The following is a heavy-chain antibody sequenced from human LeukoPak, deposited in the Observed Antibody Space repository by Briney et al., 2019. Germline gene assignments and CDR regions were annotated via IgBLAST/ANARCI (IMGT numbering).Heavy chain of an antibody. D-gene: IGHD3-10*01. Sequence: GGSLRLSCAASGFTFDDYGMSWVRQAPGEGLEWVSGINWNGGSTGYADSVKGRFTISRDNAKNSLYLQMNSLRAEDTALYYCARMGLWFGEFLSYFDYWGQGTLVTVSS. J-gene: IGHJ4*02. CDR3: ARMGLWFGEFLSYFDY. V-gene: IGHV3-20*04. CDR2: INWNGGST. CDR1: GFTFDDYG.